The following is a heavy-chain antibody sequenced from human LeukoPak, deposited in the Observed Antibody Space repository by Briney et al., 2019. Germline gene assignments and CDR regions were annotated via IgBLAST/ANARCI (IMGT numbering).Heavy chain of an antibody. D-gene: IGHD1-1*01. CDR1: GGSISSYY. CDR2: IYYSGST. V-gene: IGHV4-59*12. J-gene: IGHJ6*03. Sequence: PSETLSLTCTVSGGSISSYYWSWIRQPPGKGLEWIGYIYYSGSTNYNPSLKSRVTISVDTSKNQFSLKLSSVTAADTAVYYCASYTTNSRYYYMDVWGKGTTVTVSS. CDR3: ASYTTNSRYYYMDV.